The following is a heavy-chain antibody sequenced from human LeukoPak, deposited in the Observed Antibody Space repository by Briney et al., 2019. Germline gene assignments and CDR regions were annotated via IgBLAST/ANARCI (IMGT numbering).Heavy chain of an antibody. D-gene: IGHD3-16*02. CDR1: GFTVDTYG. V-gene: IGHV3-33*01. CDR2: IWYDGSKE. CDR3: AREESLASPAAFNI. J-gene: IGHJ3*02. Sequence: PGRSLRICCAASGFTVDTYGMHWVRQAPGRGLELVAVIWYDGSKENYEKSVKGRFATSRDNSKSTLFSQMNSLRAEDTAIYYCAREESLASPAAFNIWGQGTVLAVSS.